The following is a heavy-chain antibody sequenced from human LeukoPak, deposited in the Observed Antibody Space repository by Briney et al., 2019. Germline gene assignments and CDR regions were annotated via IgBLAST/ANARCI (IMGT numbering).Heavy chain of an antibody. CDR2: IIPILGIA. CDR3: AREGKYSSGLTDY. CDR1: GGTFSSYA. J-gene: IGHJ4*02. V-gene: IGHV1-69*04. D-gene: IGHD6-19*01. Sequence: SVKVSCKASGGTFSSYAISWVRQAPGQGLEWMGRIIPILGIANYAQKFQGRVTITADKSTSTAYMELSSLRSEDTAVYYCAREGKYSSGLTDYWGQGTLVTVSS.